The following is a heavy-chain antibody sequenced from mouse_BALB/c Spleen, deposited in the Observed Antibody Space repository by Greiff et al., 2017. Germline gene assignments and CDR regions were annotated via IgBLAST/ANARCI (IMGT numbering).Heavy chain of an antibody. CDR1: GYSFTSYW. V-gene: IGHV1-5*01. CDR2: IYPGNSDT. D-gene: IGHD1-1*01. J-gene: IGHJ2*01. Sequence: EVQLQQSGTVLARPGASVKMSCKASGYSFTSYWMHWVKQRPGQGLEWIGAIYPGNSDTSYNQKFKGKAKLTAVTSASTAYMELSSLTNEDSAVYYCTRNYYGKPPDYWGQGTTLTVSS. CDR3: TRNYYGKPPDY.